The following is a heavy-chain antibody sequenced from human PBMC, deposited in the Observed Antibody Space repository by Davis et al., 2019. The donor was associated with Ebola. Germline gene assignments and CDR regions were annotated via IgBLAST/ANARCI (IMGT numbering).Heavy chain of an antibody. J-gene: IGHJ6*02. D-gene: IGHD1-1*01. CDR3: ARHATGSRRGMDV. Sequence: SETLSLTCTVSGGSISSGGYYWSWIRQHPGKGLEWIGYIYYSGSTYYNPSLKSRVTISVDTSKNQFSLKLSSVTAADTAIYYCARHATGSRRGMDVWGQGTTVTVSS. CDR2: IYYSGST. V-gene: IGHV4-31*03. CDR1: GGSISSGGYY.